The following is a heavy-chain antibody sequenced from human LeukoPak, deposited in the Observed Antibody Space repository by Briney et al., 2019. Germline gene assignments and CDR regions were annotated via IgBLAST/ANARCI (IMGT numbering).Heavy chain of an antibody. D-gene: IGHD5-12*01. J-gene: IGHJ4*02. CDR2: INPNSGDT. Sequence: ASVKVSCKASGYTFTGYYMHWVRQAPGQGLEWMGWINPNSGDTNYAQKFQGRVTMTRDTSISTAYMELSRLRSDDTAVYYCARVAAWLRSPFDYWGQGTLVTVSS. CDR1: GYTFTGYY. CDR3: ARVAAWLRSPFDY. V-gene: IGHV1-2*02.